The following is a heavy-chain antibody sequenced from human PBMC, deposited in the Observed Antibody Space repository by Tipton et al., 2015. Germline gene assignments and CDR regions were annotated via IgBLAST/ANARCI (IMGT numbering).Heavy chain of an antibody. CDR3: ARARGRHGGLFDS. CDR1: SDSISKYY. V-gene: IGHV4-59*01. Sequence: TLSLTCSVSSDSISKYYWSWIRQPPGKELQWIGYIQYSGGTNYNPSLESRVSMSVDTSKTQFSLEMGSVTATDTAVYYCARARGRHGGLFDSWGQGTLVTVSS. J-gene: IGHJ4*02. CDR2: IQYSGGT. D-gene: IGHD4-23*01.